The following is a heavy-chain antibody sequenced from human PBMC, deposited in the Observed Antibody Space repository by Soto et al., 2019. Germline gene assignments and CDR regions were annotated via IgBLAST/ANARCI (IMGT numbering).Heavy chain of an antibody. CDR3: ARDSGHYGKGWFDP. J-gene: IGHJ5*02. V-gene: IGHV4-31*03. D-gene: IGHD3-10*01. CDR2: IYHSGST. CDR1: SASISSGGYY. Sequence: QVQLQESGPGLVKPLETLSLTCTVSSASISSGGYYWKWMRQHPGKGLEWIGYIYHSGSTNYNPSLKSRVTMSVDTSKNQFSLKLSYVTAADTALYYCARDSGHYGKGWFDPWGQGTLVTVSS.